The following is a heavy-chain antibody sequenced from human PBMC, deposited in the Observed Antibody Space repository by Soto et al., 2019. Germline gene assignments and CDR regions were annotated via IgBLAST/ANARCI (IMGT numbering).Heavy chain of an antibody. D-gene: IGHD6-19*01. V-gene: IGHV1-8*01. J-gene: IGHJ4*02. CDR3: ARGRGWRDY. CDR1: GYTFTNYD. CDR2: MDPNSGNT. Sequence: QVQLVQSGAEVKKPGASVKVSCKASGYTFTNYDINWVRQAPGQGLEWMGWMDPNSGNTDYAQKFQGRVTITRNTSISTAYLELSSLSSEDTAVYYCARGRGWRDYWGQGTLVNV.